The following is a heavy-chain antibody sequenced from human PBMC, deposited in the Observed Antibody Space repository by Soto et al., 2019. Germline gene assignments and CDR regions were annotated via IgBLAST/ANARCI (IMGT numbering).Heavy chain of an antibody. V-gene: IGHV1-69*13. CDR2: IIPIFGTA. D-gene: IGHD2-2*01. J-gene: IGHJ6*02. CDR3: ARDGDIVVVPAATKHQSYYYYGMDV. Sequence: SVKVSCKASGGTFSSYAISWVRQAPGQGLERMGGIIPIFGTANYAQKLQGRVTITADESTSTAYMELSSLRSEDTAVYYCARDGDIVVVPAATKHQSYYYYGMDVWGQGTTVTVSS. CDR1: GGTFSSYA.